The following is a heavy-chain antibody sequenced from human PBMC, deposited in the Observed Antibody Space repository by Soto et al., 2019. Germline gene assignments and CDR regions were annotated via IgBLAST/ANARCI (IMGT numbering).Heavy chain of an antibody. V-gene: IGHV3-23*01. CDR3: AKVLYTGGSNVFDP. CDR2: TSGSGATT. CDR1: GFSLTNYD. J-gene: IGHJ5*02. Sequence: EVQLLESGGGLVQPGGSLRLSCAASGFSLTNYDMSWVRQAPGKGLEWVSGTSGSGATTYYADSVRGRFTTSRDNSKNTLYLQMDSLSAEDAAVYYCAKVLYTGGSNVFDPLGQGTLVTVSS. D-gene: IGHD2-8*02.